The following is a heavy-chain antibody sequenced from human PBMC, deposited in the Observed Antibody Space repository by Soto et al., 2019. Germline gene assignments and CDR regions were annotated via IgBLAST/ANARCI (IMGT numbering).Heavy chain of an antibody. V-gene: IGHV4-31*03. CDR2: IYYSGRT. CDR1: GGSISSGCYY. J-gene: IGHJ5*02. D-gene: IGHD3-10*01. Sequence: SETLSLTCTVSGGSISSGCYYWSWIRQHPGKGLEWIGYIYYSGRTYYNPSLKSRVTISVDTSKNQFSLKLSSVTAADTAVYYCARDRGWLGELEYNWFEPWGQGTIVTVSA. CDR3: ARDRGWLGELEYNWFEP.